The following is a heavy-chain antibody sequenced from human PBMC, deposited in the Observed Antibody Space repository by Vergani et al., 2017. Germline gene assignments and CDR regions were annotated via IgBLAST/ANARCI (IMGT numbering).Heavy chain of an antibody. CDR1: GGSISSGDYY. J-gene: IGHJ4*02. V-gene: IGHV4-30-4*01. Sequence: QVQLQESGPGLVKPSQTLSLTCTVSGGSISSGDYYWSWIRQPPGKGLEWIGYIYYSGSTYYNPSLKSRVTISVDTSKNQFSLKLSSVTAADTAVYYCARDRGFQGRIYYFDYWGQGTLVTVSS. D-gene: IGHD2/OR15-2a*01. CDR2: IYYSGST. CDR3: ARDRGFQGRIYYFDY.